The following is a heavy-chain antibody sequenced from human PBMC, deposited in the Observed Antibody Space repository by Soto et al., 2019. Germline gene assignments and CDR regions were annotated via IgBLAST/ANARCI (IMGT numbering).Heavy chain of an antibody. CDR2: ISHRGTA. CDR1: CGSISSGAYY. CDR3: ARVSATGTRWFDP. Sequence: PSETLSLTCTVSCGSISSGAYYWGWIRQHPGKGLEWIGYISHRGTAYYTPSLKSRVSLSVDPSKSQLSLNVTSLTAADTAVYYCARVSATGTRWFDPWGPGTLVTVSS. V-gene: IGHV4-31*03. J-gene: IGHJ5*02. D-gene: IGHD6-13*01.